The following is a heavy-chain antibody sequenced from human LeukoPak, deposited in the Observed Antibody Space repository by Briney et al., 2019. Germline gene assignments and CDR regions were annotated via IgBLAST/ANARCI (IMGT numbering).Heavy chain of an antibody. Sequence: SQTLSLSCTVSGGSISSGSYYWSWIRQAAGKGLEWIGRIYTSGSTNYNPSLKSRVTISVDTSKNQFSLKLSSVTAADTAVYYCARMGYCSSTSCYTGEHYYYYMDVWGKGTTVTVSS. D-gene: IGHD2-2*02. CDR1: GGSISSGSYY. CDR2: IYTSGST. J-gene: IGHJ6*03. CDR3: ARMGYCSSTSCYTGEHYYYYMDV. V-gene: IGHV4-61*02.